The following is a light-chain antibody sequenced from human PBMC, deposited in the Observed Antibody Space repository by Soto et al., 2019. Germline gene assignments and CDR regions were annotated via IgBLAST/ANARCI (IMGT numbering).Light chain of an antibody. CDR1: QSVSSD. Sequence: EIVMTQSTATLSASPGERATLSCGASQSVSSDLAWYQQKPGQPPRLFIYGASTRATGIPDRFSGSGSGTDFTLTISRLETEDFAVYYCQQRSNWPITFGQGTRLEIK. CDR3: QQRSNWPIT. CDR2: GAS. J-gene: IGKJ5*01. V-gene: IGKV3-15*01.